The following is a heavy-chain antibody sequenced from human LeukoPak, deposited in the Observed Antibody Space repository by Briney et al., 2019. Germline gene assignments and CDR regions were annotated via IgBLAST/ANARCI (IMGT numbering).Heavy chain of an antibody. J-gene: IGHJ6*03. V-gene: IGHV1-69*13. CDR2: IIPIFGTA. Sequence: GASVKVSCKASGGTFSSYAISWVRQAPGQGLEWMGGIIPIFGTANYAQKFQGRVTITADESTSTAYMELSSLRSEDTAVYYCAREYDFWSGNYYYMDVWGKGITVTVSS. D-gene: IGHD3-3*01. CDR3: AREYDFWSGNYYYMDV. CDR1: GGTFSSYA.